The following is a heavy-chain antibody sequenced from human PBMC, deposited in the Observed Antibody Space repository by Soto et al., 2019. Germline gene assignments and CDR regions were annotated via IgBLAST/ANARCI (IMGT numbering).Heavy chain of an antibody. V-gene: IGHV3-66*01. D-gene: IGHD2-15*01. CDR3: ARDSWSQY. CDR2: IHNGGET. J-gene: IGHJ1*01. Sequence: GGSLRLSCAASGFSVSSNYMNWVRQAPGKGLEWVSIIHNGGETYYADSVKDRFTVSRDNSKNTVFLQMNSLRVEDTAVYYCARDSWSQYWGQGTLVTSPQ. CDR1: GFSVSSNY.